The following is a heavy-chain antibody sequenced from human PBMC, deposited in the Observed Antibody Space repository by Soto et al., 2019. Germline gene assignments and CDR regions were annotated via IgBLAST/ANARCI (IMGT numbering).Heavy chain of an antibody. CDR3: ARTRSFTLGFYYDGMDV. CDR2: IYPGDSDT. D-gene: IGHD6-6*01. Sequence: PGESLKISCRGSGYSFASYWIGLVRQMPPKNLEWMGIIYPGDSDTRYSPSFQGQVTISADKSLRTAYLQWTSLKASDTALYYCARTRSFTLGFYYDGMDVWGQGTTVTVSS. V-gene: IGHV5-51*01. J-gene: IGHJ6*02. CDR1: GYSFASYW.